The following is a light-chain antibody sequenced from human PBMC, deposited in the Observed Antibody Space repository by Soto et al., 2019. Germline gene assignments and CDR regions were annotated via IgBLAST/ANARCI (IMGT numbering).Light chain of an antibody. CDR1: SSDVGGYNY. Sequence: QSALTQPASVSGSPGQSITISCTGTSSDVGGYNYVSWYQHHPGKAPKLMIYDVSNRPSGVSNRFSGSKSDNTASLTISGLQDEDEGDYYCTSYTNSIPVVFGGGTKLTVL. V-gene: IGLV2-14*03. J-gene: IGLJ2*01. CDR3: TSYTNSIPVV. CDR2: DVS.